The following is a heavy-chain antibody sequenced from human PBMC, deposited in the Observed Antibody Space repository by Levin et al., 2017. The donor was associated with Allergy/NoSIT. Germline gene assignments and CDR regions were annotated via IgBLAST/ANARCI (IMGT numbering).Heavy chain of an antibody. J-gene: IGHJ4*02. CDR2: ISGNGINT. CDR3: AKQTADFDWLLFDY. Sequence: GESLKISCAASGFTFSNYAMSWVRQAPGKGLEWVSAISGNGINTYYADSVKGRFTISKDNAKNTVYLQLNSLRAEDTALYYCAKQTADFDWLLFDYWGQGTLVTVSS. V-gene: IGHV3-23*01. D-gene: IGHD3-9*01. CDR1: GFTFSNYA.